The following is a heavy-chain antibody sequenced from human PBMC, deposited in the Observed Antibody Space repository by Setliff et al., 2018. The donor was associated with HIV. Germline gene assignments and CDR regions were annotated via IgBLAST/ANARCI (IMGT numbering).Heavy chain of an antibody. Sequence: SETLSLTCSVSGDSIRNSRDYWGWIRQPPGKGLEWIGNIYYSGTTYYSPSLNSRVTISVDRSRNHFSLRLSAVTAADTAVYYCARELDNSDNSDPFDVWDQGTMVTVSS. V-gene: IGHV4-39*02. D-gene: IGHD4-4*01. CDR1: GDSIRNSRDY. CDR3: ARELDNSDNSDPFDV. J-gene: IGHJ3*01. CDR2: IYYSGTT.